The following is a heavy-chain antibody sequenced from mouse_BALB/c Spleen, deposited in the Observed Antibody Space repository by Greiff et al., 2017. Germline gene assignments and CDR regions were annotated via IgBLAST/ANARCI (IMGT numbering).Heavy chain of an antibody. CDR1: GFNIKDTY. V-gene: IGHV14-3*02. CDR2: IDPAYGNT. D-gene: IGHD1-1*01. Sequence: EVQLQQSGAELVKPGASVKLSCTASGFNIKDTYMHWVKQRPEQGLEWIGRIDPAYGNTKYDPKFQGKATITADTSSNTAYLQLSSLTSEDTAVYYCARRDYYGSRDAMDYWGQGTSVTVSS. CDR3: ARRDYYGSRDAMDY. J-gene: IGHJ4*01.